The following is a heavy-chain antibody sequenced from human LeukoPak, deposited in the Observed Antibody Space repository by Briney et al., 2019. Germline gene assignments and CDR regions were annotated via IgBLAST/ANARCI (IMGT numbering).Heavy chain of an antibody. V-gene: IGHV1-8*01. Sequence: ASVKVSCKASGYTFTSYDINWVRQATGQGLEWMGWMNPNSGNTGYAQKFQGRVTMTRNTSISTAYMELSSLRSEDTAVYYCARRVGNIAYYCYYMDVWGKGTTVTVSS. CDR3: ARRVGNIAYYCYYMDV. CDR2: MNPNSGNT. CDR1: GYTFTSYD. J-gene: IGHJ6*03.